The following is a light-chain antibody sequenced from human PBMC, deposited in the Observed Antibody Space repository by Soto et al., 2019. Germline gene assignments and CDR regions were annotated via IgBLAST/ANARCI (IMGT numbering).Light chain of an antibody. J-gene: IGLJ2*01. CDR2: GTS. V-gene: IGLV1-40*01. CDR3: QSYDNSLSGYVV. CDR1: RSNIGAGYD. Sequence: QSVLTQPPSVSGAPGQWITISCTGSRSNIGAGYDVHWYQQLPGTAPKLLMFGTSNRPSGVPDRFSGSKSGTSASLAITGLQADDEADYYCQSYDNSLSGYVVFGGGTKLTVL.